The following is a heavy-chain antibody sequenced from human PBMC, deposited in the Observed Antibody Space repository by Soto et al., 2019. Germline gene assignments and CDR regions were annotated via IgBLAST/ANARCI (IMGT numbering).Heavy chain of an antibody. D-gene: IGHD1-26*01. CDR2: ISSSGSTI. Sequence: QVQLVESGGGLVKPGGSLRLSCAASGFTFSDYYMSWIRQAPGKGLEWGSYISSSGSTIYYADSVKGRFTISRDNAKNSLYLQMNSLRAEDTAVYYCARDQWELLRSEYADVDYWGQGTLVTVSS. J-gene: IGHJ4*02. V-gene: IGHV3-11*01. CDR3: ARDQWELLRSEYADVDY. CDR1: GFTFSDYY.